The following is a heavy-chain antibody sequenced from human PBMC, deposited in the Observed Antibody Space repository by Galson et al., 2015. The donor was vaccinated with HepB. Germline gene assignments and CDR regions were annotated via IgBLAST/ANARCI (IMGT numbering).Heavy chain of an antibody. CDR2: IDTNTGNP. CDR3: ANSKAECGDTFSGLY. Sequence: SVKVSCKASGYVFSTYAMSWVRQAPGQGLQWMGWIDTNTGNPTYAQGFAGRFVFSLDTSVSTAYMQINSLMASDTAVYYCANSKAECGDTFSGLYWGQGTLVTVSS. CDR1: GYVFSTYA. J-gene: IGHJ4*02. D-gene: IGHD3-10*01. V-gene: IGHV7-4-1*02.